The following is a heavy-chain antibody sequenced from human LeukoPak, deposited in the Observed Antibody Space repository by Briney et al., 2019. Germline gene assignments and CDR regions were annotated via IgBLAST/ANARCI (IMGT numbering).Heavy chain of an antibody. CDR1: GFTFSDYY. D-gene: IGHD3-22*01. J-gene: IGHJ4*02. CDR2: ISSSGSTI. CDR3: AKEEYYYDSSGYFSASGY. V-gene: IGHV3-11*01. Sequence: GGSLRLSCAASGFTFSDYYMSWIRQAPGKGLEWVSYISSSGSTIYYADSVKGRFTISRDNAKNTLYLQMNSLRAEDTAVYYCAKEEYYYDSSGYFSASGYWGQGTLVTVSS.